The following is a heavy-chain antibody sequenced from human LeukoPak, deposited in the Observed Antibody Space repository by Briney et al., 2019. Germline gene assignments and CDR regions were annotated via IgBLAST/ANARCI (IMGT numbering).Heavy chain of an antibody. D-gene: IGHD2-2*01. Sequence: GGSLRLSCAASGFTFSSYSMNWVRQAPGKGLEWVSSISSSSSYIYYADSVKGRFTISRDNAKNSLYLQMNSLRSDDTAVYYCARRKYQDYYYYYYMDVWGKGTTVTVSS. CDR1: GFTFSSYS. CDR2: ISSSSSYI. V-gene: IGHV3-21*04. J-gene: IGHJ6*03. CDR3: ARRKYQDYYYYYYMDV.